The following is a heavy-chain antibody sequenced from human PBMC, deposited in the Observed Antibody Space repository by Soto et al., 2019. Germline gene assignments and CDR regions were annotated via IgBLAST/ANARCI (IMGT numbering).Heavy chain of an antibody. CDR1: GFTFSSYW. D-gene: IGHD3-3*01. J-gene: IGHJ6*02. CDR3: ARSMYYDFWSGYYYYYYGMDV. V-gene: IGHV3-74*01. Sequence: EVPLVESGGGLVQPGGSLRLSCAASGFTFSSYWMHWVRQAPGKGLVWVSRINSDGSSTSYADSVKGRFTISRDNAKNTLYLQMNSLRAEDTAVYYCARSMYYDFWSGYYYYYYGMDVWGQGTTVTVSS. CDR2: INSDGSST.